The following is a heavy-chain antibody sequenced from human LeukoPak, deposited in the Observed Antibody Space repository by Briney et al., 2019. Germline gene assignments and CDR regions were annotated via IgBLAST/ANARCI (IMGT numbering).Heavy chain of an antibody. J-gene: IGHJ6*03. CDR1: GFTFSYYG. Sequence: GRSLRLSCAASGFTFSYYGMHWVRQAPGKGLEWVAVIWNDGSNRYYADSVKGRFTISRDNSQYTLYLQMNSPKAEDTAVYFCVRVSSSTSCPDCYNLDVWGKGTTVTVSS. D-gene: IGHD2-2*01. CDR2: IWNDGSNR. V-gene: IGHV3-33*01. CDR3: VRVSSSTSCPDCYNLDV.